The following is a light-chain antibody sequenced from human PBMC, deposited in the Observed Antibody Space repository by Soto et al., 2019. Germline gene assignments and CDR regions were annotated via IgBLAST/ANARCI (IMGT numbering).Light chain of an antibody. Sequence: DIVMNQSPDSLPVSLGERATINCKSSQTVLYTSNNNNYLAWYQQKAGQSPKLLIYWASTRESGVPGRFSGSGSGTDFPLTISRLQAEDVAVYYCQQYNSNPRTFGQGTKVDIK. CDR1: QTVLYTSNNNNY. V-gene: IGKV4-1*01. CDR2: WAS. CDR3: QQYNSNPRT. J-gene: IGKJ1*01.